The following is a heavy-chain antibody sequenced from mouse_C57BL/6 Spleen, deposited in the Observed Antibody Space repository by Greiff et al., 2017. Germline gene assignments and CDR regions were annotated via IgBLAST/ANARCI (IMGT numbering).Heavy chain of an antibody. CDR2: IDPETGGT. V-gene: IGHV1-15*01. D-gene: IGHD4-1*01. Sequence: QVQLQQSGAELVRPGASVTLSCKASGYTFTDYEMHWVKQTPVHGLEWIGAIDPETGGTAYNQKFKGKAILTADKSSSTAYMELRSLTSADSAVYYCTRRDWDGYFYVWGTGTTVTVSS. CDR3: TRRDWDGYFYV. J-gene: IGHJ1*03. CDR1: GYTFTDYE.